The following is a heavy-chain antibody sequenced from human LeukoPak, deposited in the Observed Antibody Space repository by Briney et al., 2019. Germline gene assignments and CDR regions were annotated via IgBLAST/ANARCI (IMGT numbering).Heavy chain of an antibody. CDR2: ISPYNGNT. J-gene: IGHJ4*02. D-gene: IGHD3-22*01. CDR1: GYTFTSYG. CDR3: ARGVYYYDSSGYVPGLFDY. V-gene: IGHV1-18*01. Sequence: GTSVKVSCKASGYTFTSYGISWVRQAPGQGLEWMGWISPYNGNTNYAQKLQGRVTMTTDTSTSTAYMELRSLRSDDTAVYYCARGVYYYDSSGYVPGLFDYWGQGTLVTVSS.